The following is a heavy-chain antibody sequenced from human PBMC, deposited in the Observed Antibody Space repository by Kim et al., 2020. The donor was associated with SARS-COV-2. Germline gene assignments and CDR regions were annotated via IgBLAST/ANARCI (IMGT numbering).Heavy chain of an antibody. CDR3: ARRSLPSGSYAP. V-gene: IGHV1-8*01. J-gene: IGHJ5*02. Sequence: ASVKVSCKASGYTFTSYDINWVRQATGQGLEWMGWMNPNSGNTGYAQKFQGRVTMTRNTSISTAYMELSSLRSEDTAVYYCARRSLPSGSYAPWGQGTLVTVSS. CDR1: GYTFTSYD. CDR2: MNPNSGNT. D-gene: IGHD1-26*01.